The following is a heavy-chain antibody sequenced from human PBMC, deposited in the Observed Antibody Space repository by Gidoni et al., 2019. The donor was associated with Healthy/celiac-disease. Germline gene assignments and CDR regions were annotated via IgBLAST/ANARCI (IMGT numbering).Heavy chain of an antibody. Sequence: QLQLQESGPGLVKPSETLSLTCTVPGGSISSSSYYWGWIRQPPGKGLEWIGSIYYSGSTYYNPSLKSRVTISVDTSKNQFSLKLSSVTAADTAVYYCARRPSGWYGGIDYWGQGTLVTVSS. CDR2: IYYSGST. CDR3: ARRPSGWYGGIDY. CDR1: GGSISSSSYY. V-gene: IGHV4-39*01. J-gene: IGHJ4*02. D-gene: IGHD6-19*01.